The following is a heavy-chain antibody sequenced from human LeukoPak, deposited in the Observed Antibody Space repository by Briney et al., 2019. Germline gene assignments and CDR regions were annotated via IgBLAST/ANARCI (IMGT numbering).Heavy chain of an antibody. CDR3: ARSRDHLWRNYPDY. V-gene: IGHV4/OR15-8*01. CDR2: IHHDGRI. J-gene: IGHJ4*02. Sequence: PSETLSLTCDVSGGSIDSTNWWNWVRQPPGKGLEWIGEIHHDGRINYNPSLKSRVTLSVDKSKNQFSLRLNSVTAADTVMYYCARSRDHLWRNYPDYWGQGTLVTVSS. D-gene: IGHD3-16*02. CDR1: GGSIDSTNW.